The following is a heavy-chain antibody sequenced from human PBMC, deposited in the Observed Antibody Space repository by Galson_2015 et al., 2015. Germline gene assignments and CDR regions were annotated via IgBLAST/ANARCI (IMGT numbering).Heavy chain of an antibody. V-gene: IGHV3-11*01. CDR2: ISSSGSTI. D-gene: IGHD5-24*01. J-gene: IGHJ6*02. CDR3: ARDRDGPFDYYGMDV. CDR1: GFTFSDYY. Sequence: SLRLSCAASGFTFSDYYMGWIRQAPGKGLEWVSYISSSGSTIYYADSVKGRFTISRDNAKNSLYLQMNSLRAEDTAVCYCARDRDGPFDYYGMDVWGQGTTVTVSS.